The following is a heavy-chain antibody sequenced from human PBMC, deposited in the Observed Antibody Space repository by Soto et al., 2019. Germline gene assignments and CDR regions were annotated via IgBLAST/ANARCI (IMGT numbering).Heavy chain of an antibody. CDR2: ISFDGSTN. CDR3: ATKARVTNFYYYGMDV. D-gene: IGHD2-21*02. Sequence: GGSLRLSCAASGFSFNISGMHWIRQPPARGLEWMAVISFDGSTNYNGDSVKGRSTDSRDNSRNTLFLQIHALRAEDTAVYCCATKARVTNFYYYGMDVWGQGTTVTVSS. CDR1: GFSFNISG. V-gene: IGHV3-30*03. J-gene: IGHJ6*02.